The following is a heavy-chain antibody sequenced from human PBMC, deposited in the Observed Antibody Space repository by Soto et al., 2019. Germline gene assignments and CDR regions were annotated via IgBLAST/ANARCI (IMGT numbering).Heavy chain of an antibody. CDR2: IYYSGST. Sequence: QVQLQESGPGLVKPSQTLSLTCTVSGGSISSGAYYWSWIRQHPGKGLEWIGYIYYSGSTYYNPSLKSRVTISVDTSKNQFSLKLSSVTAADTALYYCARTPYYYGSGSYYPDYYYYGMDVWGQGTTVTVSS. V-gene: IGHV4-31*03. CDR3: ARTPYYYGSGSYYPDYYYYGMDV. CDR1: GGSISSGAYY. J-gene: IGHJ6*02. D-gene: IGHD3-10*01.